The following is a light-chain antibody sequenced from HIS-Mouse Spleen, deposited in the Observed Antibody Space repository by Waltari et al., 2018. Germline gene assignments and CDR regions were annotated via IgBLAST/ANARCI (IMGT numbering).Light chain of an antibody. CDR3: NSRDSSGNHQV. J-gene: IGLJ3*02. CDR1: SLRSDY. Sequence: SSELTQDPAVSVALGQTVRITCQGDSLRSDYASWYQQKPGQAPVLVIYGKNTRPSGIPDRFSGSSSGNTASLTITGAQAEDEADYYCNSRDSSGNHQVFGGGTKLTVL. V-gene: IGLV3-19*01. CDR2: GKN.